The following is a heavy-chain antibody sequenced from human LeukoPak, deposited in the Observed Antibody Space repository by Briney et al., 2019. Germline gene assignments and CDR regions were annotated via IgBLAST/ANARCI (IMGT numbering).Heavy chain of an antibody. CDR1: GYSFTTYY. V-gene: IGHV1-46*01. D-gene: IGHD2-15*01. Sequence: GASVKVSSTASGYSFTTYYIHWVRQAPGQGLEWMGIINPTGGNTNYEQKFEGRVTMTRDTSTSTVYMELSSLRSEDTAVYYCARERYCSGGNCFVTYYYGMDVWGQGTTVTVSS. J-gene: IGHJ6*02. CDR2: INPTGGNT. CDR3: ARERYCSGGNCFVTYYYGMDV.